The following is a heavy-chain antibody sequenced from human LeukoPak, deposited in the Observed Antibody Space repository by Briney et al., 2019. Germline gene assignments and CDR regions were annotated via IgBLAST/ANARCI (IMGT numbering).Heavy chain of an antibody. J-gene: IGHJ4*02. CDR2: IYSGGST. CDR3: ARVAGGFGVVIQYYFDY. CDR1: GFTVSSNY. Sequence: GGSLRLSCAASGFTVSSNYMSWVRQAPGKGLEGVSVIYSGGSTYYADSVKGRFTISRDNSKNTLYLQMNSLRAEDTAVYYCARVAGGFGVVIQYYFDYWGQGTLVTVSS. V-gene: IGHV3-53*01. D-gene: IGHD3-3*01.